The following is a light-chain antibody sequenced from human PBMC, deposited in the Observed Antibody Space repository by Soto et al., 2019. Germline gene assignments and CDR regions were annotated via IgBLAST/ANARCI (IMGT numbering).Light chain of an antibody. CDR3: QQRATWPWT. CDR2: DTS. V-gene: IGKV3-11*01. Sequence: IVLTQSPATLSFSPGEEATLSCRASQSIAIYLAWYQQKSGQSPRLLIYDTSNRAPGIPDRFSGSASGTDFTLTIRSLEPEDFAVYYCQQRATWPWTFGQGTAVEIK. J-gene: IGKJ1*01. CDR1: QSIAIY.